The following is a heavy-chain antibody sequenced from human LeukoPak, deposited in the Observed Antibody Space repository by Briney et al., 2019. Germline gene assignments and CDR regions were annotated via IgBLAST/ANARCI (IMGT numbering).Heavy chain of an antibody. J-gene: IGHJ4*02. D-gene: IGHD3-9*01. V-gene: IGHV3-30*18. CDR3: AKGLRYSDN. Sequence: PGRSLRLSCAASGFTFSSYGMHWVRQAPGKGLEWVAVIPYDGSNKYYADSVKGRFTISRDNSKNTLYLQMNSLRAEDTAVYYCAKGLRYSDNWGQGTLVTVSS. CDR1: GFTFSSYG. CDR2: IPYDGSNK.